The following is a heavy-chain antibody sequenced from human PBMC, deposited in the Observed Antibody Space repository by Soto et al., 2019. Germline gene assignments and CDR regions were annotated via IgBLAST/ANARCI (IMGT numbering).Heavy chain of an antibody. D-gene: IGHD5-18*01. Sequence: QVHLVQSGAEVKKPGASVKVACKASGYTCTNYVFSWVRQAPGQGLEWMGWISASNGNTNYAQRLQGRVTMTTDSSTDTAYMELRRLRSDDTAVYYCAREALGYSYGAFDYWGQGTLVTVSS. CDR3: AREALGYSYGAFDY. CDR2: ISASNGNT. J-gene: IGHJ4*02. CDR1: GYTCTNYV. V-gene: IGHV1-18*04.